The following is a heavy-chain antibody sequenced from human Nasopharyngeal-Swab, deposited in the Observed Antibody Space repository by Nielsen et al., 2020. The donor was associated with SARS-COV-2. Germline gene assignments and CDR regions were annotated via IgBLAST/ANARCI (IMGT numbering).Heavy chain of an antibody. CDR3: AREDIGVVPVAMGYNWFDP. D-gene: IGHD2-2*01. CDR1: GYTFTSYY. CDR2: INPSAGST. J-gene: IGHJ5*02. Sequence: ASVKVSCKASGYTFTSYYIHWVRQAPGQGLEWMGIINPSAGSTSHAQKFQGRVTMTRDTSTSTVSMELSSLRSEDTAVYYCAREDIGVVPVAMGYNWFDPWGQETLVTVSS. V-gene: IGHV1-46*01.